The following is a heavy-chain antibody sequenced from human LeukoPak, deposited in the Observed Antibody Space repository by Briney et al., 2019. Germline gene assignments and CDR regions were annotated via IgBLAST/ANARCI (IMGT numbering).Heavy chain of an antibody. Sequence: PGGSLRLSCAASGFTFSSYEMNWVRQAPGKGLEWVSTISGSGGSTYYADSVKGRFTISRDNSKNTLYLQMNSLRAEDTAVYYCAKEIAVAGSINWFDPWGQGTLVTVSS. CDR3: AKEIAVAGSINWFDP. D-gene: IGHD6-19*01. CDR2: ISGSGGST. J-gene: IGHJ5*02. CDR1: GFTFSSYE. V-gene: IGHV3-23*01.